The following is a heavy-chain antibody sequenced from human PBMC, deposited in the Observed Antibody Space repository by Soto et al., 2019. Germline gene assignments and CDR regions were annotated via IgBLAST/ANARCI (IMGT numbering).Heavy chain of an antibody. Sequence: SETLSLTCTVSGGSISSYYWSWIRQPPGKGLEWIGYIYYSGSTNYNPSLKSRVTISVDTSKNQFSLKLSSVTAADTAVYYCARGHESGSSYYYYYYYGMDVWGQGTTVTVSS. CDR2: IYYSGST. CDR1: GGSISSYY. CDR3: ARGHESGSSYYYYYYYGMDV. V-gene: IGHV4-59*01. J-gene: IGHJ6*02. D-gene: IGHD6-13*01.